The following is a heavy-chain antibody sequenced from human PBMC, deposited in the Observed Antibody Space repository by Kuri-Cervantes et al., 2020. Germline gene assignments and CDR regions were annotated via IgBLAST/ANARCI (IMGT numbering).Heavy chain of an antibody. CDR2: ISYSGAT. V-gene: IGHV4-59*13. CDR1: GGSISSYY. J-gene: IGHJ5*02. Sequence: GSLRLSCTVSGGSISSYYWNWIRQPPGKRLEWIGYISYSGATNYNPSLTSRVTISLDTSKNQFSLKLSSVTAADTAVYYCARDRWFDPWGQGTLVTVSS. CDR3: ARDRWFDP.